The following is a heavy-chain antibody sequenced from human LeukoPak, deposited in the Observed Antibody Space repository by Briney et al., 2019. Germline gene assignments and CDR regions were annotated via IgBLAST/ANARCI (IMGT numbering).Heavy chain of an antibody. CDR3: ARQVGATLYFDY. J-gene: IGHJ4*02. V-gene: IGHV5-10-1*01. CDR2: IDPSDSYT. D-gene: IGHD1-26*01. CDR1: GYTFNNFW. Sequence: GESLKISCKGPGYTFNNFWIFWVRQMPGKGLDWMGRIDPSDSYTNYSPSFQGHVTISADKSISTAYLQWSSLKASDTAMYYCARQVGATLYFDYWGQGTQVTVSS.